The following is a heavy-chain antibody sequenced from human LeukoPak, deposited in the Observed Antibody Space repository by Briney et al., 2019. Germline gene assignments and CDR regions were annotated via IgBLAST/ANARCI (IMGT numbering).Heavy chain of an antibody. CDR2: INPNSGGT. CDR1: GYTFTVYY. CDR3: ARSLQGVSGWEYFDY. Sequence: ASVKVSCKASGYTFTVYYMHWVRQAPGQGLEWMGWINPNSGGTNYAQKFQGRVTMTRDTSISTAYMELSRLRSDDTAVYYCARSLQGVSGWEYFDYWGQGTLVTVSS. V-gene: IGHV1-2*02. D-gene: IGHD6-19*01. J-gene: IGHJ4*02.